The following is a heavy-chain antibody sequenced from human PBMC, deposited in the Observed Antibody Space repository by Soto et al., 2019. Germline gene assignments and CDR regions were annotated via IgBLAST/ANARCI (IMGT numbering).Heavy chain of an antibody. D-gene: IGHD6-13*01. CDR2: MNPNSGNT. Sequence: QVQLVQSGAEVKKPGASVKVSCKTSGYTFTSYDINWVRQATGHGLEGMGWMNPNSGNTGYAQNLQGRVTMTRNTSISTAYMELSGLRSDATAVYYCARGRSTSWFSDYWGQGTLVTVSS. CDR3: ARGRSTSWFSDY. J-gene: IGHJ4*02. V-gene: IGHV1-8*01. CDR1: GYTFTSYD.